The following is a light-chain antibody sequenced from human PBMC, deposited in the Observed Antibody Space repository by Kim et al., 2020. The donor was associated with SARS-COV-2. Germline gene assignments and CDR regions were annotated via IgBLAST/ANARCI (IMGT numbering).Light chain of an antibody. Sequence: EIVLTQSPATLSLSPGERATLSCRASQSVSSYVAWYRQKAGQAPRLLIYDTSNRAPGIPARFSGSGSGTDFTLTISSLEPEDFAVYYCQQRSNWPYTFGQGTKLEI. CDR1: QSVSSY. CDR2: DTS. J-gene: IGKJ2*01. CDR3: QQRSNWPYT. V-gene: IGKV3-11*01.